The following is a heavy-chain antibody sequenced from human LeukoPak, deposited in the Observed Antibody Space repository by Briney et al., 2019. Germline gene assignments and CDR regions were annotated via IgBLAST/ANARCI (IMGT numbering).Heavy chain of an antibody. CDR3: ARSAAAGTIDY. CDR2: IYSGGST. CDR1: GFTVSSNY. J-gene: IGHJ4*02. D-gene: IGHD6-13*01. V-gene: IGHV3-53*01. Sequence: GGSLRLSCAASGFTVSSNYMSWVRQAPGKGLEWVSVIYSGGSTYYADSVKGRLTISRDNSKNTLYLQMNSLRAEDMAVYYCARSAAAGTIDYWGQGTLVTVSS.